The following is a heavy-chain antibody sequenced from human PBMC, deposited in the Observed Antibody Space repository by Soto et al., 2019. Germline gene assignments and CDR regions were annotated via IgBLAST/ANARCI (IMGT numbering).Heavy chain of an antibody. J-gene: IGHJ4*02. CDR3: AKEGRNFYYSFDY. D-gene: IGHD1-26*01. CDR1: WSTFRNYG. CDR2: IADEGDNK. Sequence: GWSLRLSCAASWSTFRNYGMHRVLQAPGKGPEGVALIADEGDNKYYAHYVKGRFTISRDNSKNTLYLQMNSLRHEDTALYYWAKEGRNFYYSFDYWGQGNLVTVSS. V-gene: IGHV3-30*18.